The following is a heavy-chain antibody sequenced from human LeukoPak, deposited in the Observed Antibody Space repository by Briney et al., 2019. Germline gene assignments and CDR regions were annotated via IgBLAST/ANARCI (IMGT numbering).Heavy chain of an antibody. V-gene: IGHV4-39*01. J-gene: IGHJ3*02. Sequence: SETLSLTCTVSGGSISSSSYYWGWIRQPPGKGLEWIGSIYYSGSTYYNPPLKSRVTISVDTSKNQFSLKLSSVTAADTAVYYCASPSHYYDSSGYYYRGYAFDIWGQGTMVTVSS. CDR2: IYYSGST. D-gene: IGHD3-22*01. CDR1: GGSISSSSYY. CDR3: ASPSHYYDSSGYYYRGYAFDI.